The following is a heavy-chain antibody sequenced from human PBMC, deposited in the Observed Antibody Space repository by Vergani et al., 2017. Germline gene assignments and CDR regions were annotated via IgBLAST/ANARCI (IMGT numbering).Heavy chain of an antibody. CDR1: GGTFSSYA. V-gene: IGHV1-69*04. CDR3: AGERYYYYYMDV. Sequence: QVQLVQSGAAVKKPGSSVKVSCKASGGTFSSYAISWVRQAPGQGLEWMGRIIPILGIANYAQKFQGRVTITADKSTSTAYMELSSLRSEDTAVYYCAGERYYYYYMDVGGKGTTVTVSS. J-gene: IGHJ6*03. CDR2: IIPILGIA.